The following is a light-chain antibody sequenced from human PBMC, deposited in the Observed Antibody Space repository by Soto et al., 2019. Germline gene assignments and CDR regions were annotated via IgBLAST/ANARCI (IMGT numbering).Light chain of an antibody. J-gene: IGLJ1*01. CDR1: SSDVGSYNF. CDR2: EGS. Sequence: QSALTQPASVSGSPGQSLTISCTGTSSDVGSYNFVSWYQQHPGKAPKLMIYEGSKRPSGVSNRFSGSKSGNTASLTISGLQAEDEADYYCCSYAGSSSYVFGTGTQLTVL. V-gene: IGLV2-23*01. CDR3: CSYAGSSSYV.